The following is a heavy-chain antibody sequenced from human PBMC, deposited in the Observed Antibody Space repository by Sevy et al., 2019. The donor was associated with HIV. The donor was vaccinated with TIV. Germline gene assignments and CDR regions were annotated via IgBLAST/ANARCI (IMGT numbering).Heavy chain of an antibody. Sequence: GGSLILSCAASGFTFSDYGMHWVRQAPGKGLEWVAVIWSDGSNKYYGDSVKGRFTISRDSSKNTLFLQMNSLRVDDTAVYYCAREERSGTTTSFDYWGQGALVTVSS. CDR3: AREERSGTTTSFDY. CDR1: GFTFSDYG. J-gene: IGHJ4*02. D-gene: IGHD1-7*01. V-gene: IGHV3-33*01. CDR2: IWSDGSNK.